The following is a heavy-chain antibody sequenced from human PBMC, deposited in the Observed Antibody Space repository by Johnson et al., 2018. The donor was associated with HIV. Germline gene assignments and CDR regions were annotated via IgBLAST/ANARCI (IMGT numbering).Heavy chain of an antibody. Sequence: QMLLVESGGGVVQPGRSLRLSCAASGFTFSASAMHWVRQAPGKGLEWVAVISYVGTNEDYADSVKGRFTISRDNSKNTLYLQMNSLRAEDTAVYYCARDRGSMPAVAFDIWGQGTMVTVSS. CDR3: ARDRGSMPAVAFDI. V-gene: IGHV3-30*04. D-gene: IGHD2-2*01. CDR1: GFTFSASA. J-gene: IGHJ3*02. CDR2: ISYVGTNE.